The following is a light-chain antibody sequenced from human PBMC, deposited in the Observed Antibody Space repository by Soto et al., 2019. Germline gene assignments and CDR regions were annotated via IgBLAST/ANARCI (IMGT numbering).Light chain of an antibody. CDR2: DAS. CDR3: QHRSDWPPYT. CDR1: QSVSSY. V-gene: IGKV3-11*01. Sequence: EIVLTQSPATLSLSPGERATLSCRASQSVSSYLAWYQQKPGQAPRLLIYDASNRATGIPARFSGSGSGTDCTLTSSSLEPEDVAVYYCQHRSDWPPYTFGQGTKLEI. J-gene: IGKJ2*01.